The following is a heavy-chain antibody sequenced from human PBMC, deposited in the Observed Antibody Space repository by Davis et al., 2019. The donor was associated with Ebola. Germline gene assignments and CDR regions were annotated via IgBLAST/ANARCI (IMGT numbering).Heavy chain of an antibody. CDR3: ARGAVTTLLN. CDR2: ISTTGGST. V-gene: IGHV3-23*01. CDR1: GFNFNKYA. J-gene: IGHJ4*02. D-gene: IGHD4-17*01. Sequence: GESLKISCAASGFNFNKYAMSWVCQAPGKGLEWVSSISTTGGSTYYADSVKGRFTISRGNSKNTLSLQMNSLRAEDTAVYYCARGAVTTLLNWGQGTLVTVSS.